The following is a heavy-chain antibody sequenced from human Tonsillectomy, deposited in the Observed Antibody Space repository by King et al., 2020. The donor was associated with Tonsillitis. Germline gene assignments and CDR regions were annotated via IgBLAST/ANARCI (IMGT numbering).Heavy chain of an antibody. Sequence: FTLKESGPTLVKPTQTLTLTCTFSGFSLSTTTVGVGWIRQPPGQALEWLALIYWNDDKRYSPSLRSRLTITKDTSKNQVVLTMTNMDPVDTATYYCAQTTTSSGYVWFDPWGQGTLVTVSS. J-gene: IGHJ5*02. V-gene: IGHV2-5*01. CDR3: AQTTTSSGYVWFDP. D-gene: IGHD6-13*01. CDR2: IYWNDDK. CDR1: GFSLSTTTVG.